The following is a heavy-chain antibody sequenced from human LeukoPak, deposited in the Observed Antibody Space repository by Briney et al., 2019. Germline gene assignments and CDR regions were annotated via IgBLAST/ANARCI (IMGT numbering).Heavy chain of an antibody. J-gene: IGHJ6*03. CDR3: ARDTVGIAAEPPYYYYYMDV. V-gene: IGHV4-4*07. CDR2: IYTSGST. CDR1: GGSISSYY. Sequence: SETLSLTCTVSGGSISSYYWSWIRQPAGKGLEWIGRIYTSGSTNYNPSLKSRVTMSVDTSKNQFSLKLSSVTAADTAVYYCARDTVGIAAEPPYYYYYMDVWGKGTTVTVSS. D-gene: IGHD6-13*01.